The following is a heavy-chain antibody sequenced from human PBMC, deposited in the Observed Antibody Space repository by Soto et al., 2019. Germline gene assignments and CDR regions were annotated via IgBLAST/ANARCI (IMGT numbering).Heavy chain of an antibody. CDR1: GFTFSSYG. V-gene: IGHV3-30*18. CDR3: AKGISSAGDGH. D-gene: IGHD6-6*01. Sequence: QVQLVESGGGVVQPGRSLRLSCAASGFTFSSYGMHWVRQAPGKGLEWVAVISYDGSNKYYADSVKGRFTISRDNSKNTLYLQMNSLRAEDTAVYYCAKGISSAGDGHWGQGTLVTVSS. CDR2: ISYDGSNK. J-gene: IGHJ4*02.